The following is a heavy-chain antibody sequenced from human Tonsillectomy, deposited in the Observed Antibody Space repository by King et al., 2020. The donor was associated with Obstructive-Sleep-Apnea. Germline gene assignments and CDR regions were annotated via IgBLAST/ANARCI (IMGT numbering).Heavy chain of an antibody. D-gene: IGHD5-24*01. Sequence: QLQESGPGLVKPSQTLSLTCTVSGGSISSAGYYWSWIRQLPGKGLEWIGYIYYSGGTDYNPSLRSRLTISLDTSKTQFSLRLSSVTAADTAVYYCAREGSDAILFDGFDVWGQGTMVTVSS. CDR2: IYYSGGT. CDR1: GGSISSAGYY. CDR3: AREGSDAILFDGFDV. V-gene: IGHV4-31*03. J-gene: IGHJ3*01.